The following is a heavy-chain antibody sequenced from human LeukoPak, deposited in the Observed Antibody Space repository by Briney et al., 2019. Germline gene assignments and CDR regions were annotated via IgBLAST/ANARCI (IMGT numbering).Heavy chain of an antibody. J-gene: IGHJ5*02. CDR3: AKTHDTELLWSGELLSFWFDP. V-gene: IGHV3-23*01. Sequence: GGSLRLSCAASGFTFSSYAMSWVRQAPGKGLEWVSAISGSGGSTYYADSVKGRFTISRDNSKNTLYLQMNSLRAEDTAVYYRAKTHDTELLWSGELLSFWFDPWGQGTLVTVSS. CDR1: GFTFSSYA. CDR2: ISGSGGST. D-gene: IGHD3-10*01.